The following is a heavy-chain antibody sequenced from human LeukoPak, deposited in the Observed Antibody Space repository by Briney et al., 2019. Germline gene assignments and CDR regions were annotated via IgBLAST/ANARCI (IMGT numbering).Heavy chain of an antibody. CDR1: GFTFSSYA. Sequence: GGSLRLSCAASGFTFSSYAMHWVRQAPGKGLEWVAVISYDGSNKYYADSVKGRFTISRDNSKNTLYLQMNSLRAEDTAAYYCARDPAGMSRGYSLFDYWGQGTLVTVSS. CDR3: ARDPAGMSRGYSLFDY. V-gene: IGHV3-30-3*01. D-gene: IGHD5-18*01. CDR2: ISYDGSNK. J-gene: IGHJ4*02.